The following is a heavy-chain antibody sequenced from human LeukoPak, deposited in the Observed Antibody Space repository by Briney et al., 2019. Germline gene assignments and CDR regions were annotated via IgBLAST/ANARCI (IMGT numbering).Heavy chain of an antibody. J-gene: IGHJ3*02. CDR2: INHSGST. CDR3: ARSLEDYYDSSGSPGSDAFDI. Sequence: KASETLSLTCAVSGGSISSSNWWSWVRQPPGKGLEWIGEINHSGSTNYNPSLKSRVTISVDTSKNQFSLKLSSVTAADTAVYYCARSLEDYYDSSGSPGSDAFDIWGQGTMVTVSS. CDR1: GGSISSSNW. D-gene: IGHD3-22*01. V-gene: IGHV4-4*02.